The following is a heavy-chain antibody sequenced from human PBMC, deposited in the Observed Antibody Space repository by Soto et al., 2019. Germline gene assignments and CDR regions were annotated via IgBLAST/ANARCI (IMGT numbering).Heavy chain of an antibody. CDR1: GGSFSGYD. CDR3: ARGVPGY. V-gene: IGHV4-34*01. CDR2: INDSGNT. Sequence: QVPLQQWGAGLLKPSETLSLTCAVYGGSFSGYDWSWVRQPPGKELEWIGDINDSGNTNYNPSIKSPVTISVDTSKNQFSLTLSSVTAEDTAIYYCARGVPGYWGQGTLVTVSS. J-gene: IGHJ4*02.